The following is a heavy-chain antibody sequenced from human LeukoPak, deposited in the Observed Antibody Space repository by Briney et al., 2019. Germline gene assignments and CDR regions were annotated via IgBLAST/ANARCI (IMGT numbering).Heavy chain of an antibody. D-gene: IGHD5-18*01. CDR2: IIPIFGTA. CDR3: AREASGYSYGIDY. V-gene: IGHV1-69*13. Sequence: ASVKVSCKASGGTFSSYAISWVRQAPGQGLEWMGGIIPIFGTANYAQKFQGRVTITADESTSTAYMELSSLRSEDTAVYYCAREASGYSYGIDYWGQGTLVTVSS. J-gene: IGHJ4*02. CDR1: GGTFSSYA.